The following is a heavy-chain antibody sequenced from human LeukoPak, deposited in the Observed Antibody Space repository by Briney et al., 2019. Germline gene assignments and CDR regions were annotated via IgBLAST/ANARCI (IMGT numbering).Heavy chain of an antibody. V-gene: IGHV3-64*01. CDR3: ARVTAGATTSNYYYYHMDV. CDR1: GFAFSSYS. J-gene: IGHJ6*02. D-gene: IGHD1-26*01. Sequence: GGSLRLSCAGSGFAFSSYSIQCVRQAPGKGLESVSAFTSNGGLTYYANSVRGRFIISRDNSKNTLYLQMGSLRAEDMAVYYCARVTAGATTSNYYYYHMDVWGQGTTVTVSS. CDR2: FTSNGGLT.